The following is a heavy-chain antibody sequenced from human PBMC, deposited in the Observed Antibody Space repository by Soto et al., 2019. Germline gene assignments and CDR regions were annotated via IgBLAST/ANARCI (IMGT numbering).Heavy chain of an antibody. CDR3: AREPDY. V-gene: IGHV1-46*01. Sequence: ASVNVSCKASGNTFSNYYIHWVRQAPGQGLEWMGTINPSGGHTTYAQKFLGRVTMTRDRSKNQFSLKLSSVTAADTAVYYCAREPDYWGQRILVTVSS. CDR2: INPSGGHT. CDR1: GNTFSNYY. J-gene: IGHJ4*02.